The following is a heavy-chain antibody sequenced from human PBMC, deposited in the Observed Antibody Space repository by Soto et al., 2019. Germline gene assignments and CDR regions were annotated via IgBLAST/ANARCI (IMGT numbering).Heavy chain of an antibody. D-gene: IGHD6-13*01. CDR3: ARWRGEDSNSWSNFDL. V-gene: IGHV4-39*01. J-gene: IGHJ4*02. CDR1: GGSISSSSYS. CDR2: ISYSGGT. Sequence: SETLSLTCTVSGGSISSSSYSWGWIRQPPGKGLEWIGSISYSGGTYYNPPLRSRVTISVDTSNNQFSLKLTSVTAADTAVFYCARWRGEDSNSWSNFDLWGQGTLVTVSS.